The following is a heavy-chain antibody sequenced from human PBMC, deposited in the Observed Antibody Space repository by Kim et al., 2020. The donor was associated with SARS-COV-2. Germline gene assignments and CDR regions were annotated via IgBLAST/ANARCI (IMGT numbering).Heavy chain of an antibody. Sequence: SETLSLTCNVSGGSISSYYWSWIRQPPGKGLEWIGYIYYSGCTNYNPSLKSRATISIDTSKNQFSLRLSSVTAADTAVYYCARGGGSGFYYGWGQGALVTVSS. CDR1: GGSISSYY. V-gene: IGHV4-59*01. CDR2: IYYSGCT. D-gene: IGHD3-22*01. CDR3: ARGGGSGFYYG. J-gene: IGHJ4*02.